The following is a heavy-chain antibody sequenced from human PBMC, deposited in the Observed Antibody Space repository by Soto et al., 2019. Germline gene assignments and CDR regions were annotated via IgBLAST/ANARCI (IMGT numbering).Heavy chain of an antibody. CDR1: GFAFRDCA. V-gene: IGHV3-23*01. CDR2: LSGSGGTT. D-gene: IGHD2-2*01. CDR3: AKDLPGYCSGTTCTLYYGMDV. Sequence: GGSLRLSCVASGFAFRDCAMSWVRQAPGKGLEWVSTLSGSGGTTYYADSVKGRFTFSRDNSKDTLYLEMNSLRAEDTAIYYCAKDLPGYCSGTTCTLYYGMDVWGQETTVTVSS. J-gene: IGHJ6*02.